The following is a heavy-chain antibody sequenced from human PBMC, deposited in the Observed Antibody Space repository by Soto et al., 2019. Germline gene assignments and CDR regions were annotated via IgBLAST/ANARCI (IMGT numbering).Heavy chain of an antibody. V-gene: IGHV3-30*04. D-gene: IGHD2-21*02. CDR1: GFTFNSLS. CDR3: AREPYGDSQYFDY. J-gene: IGHJ4*02. Sequence: QVQLVESGGGMVQPGTSLRLSCAASGFTFNSLSLHWVRQRPDKGLEWVAVISHDGRVTFYADFVKGRFTVSIDNSKNTTYLQVNSLRAEDTAVYYCAREPYGDSQYFDYWGQGTLVTVSS. CDR2: ISHDGRVT.